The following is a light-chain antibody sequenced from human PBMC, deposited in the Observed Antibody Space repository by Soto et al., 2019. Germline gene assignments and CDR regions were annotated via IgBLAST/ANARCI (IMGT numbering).Light chain of an antibody. CDR2: GAS. V-gene: IGKV3-15*01. J-gene: IGKJ5*01. CDR1: QTVSSN. Sequence: EIVLTQSPGTLSLSPGERATLSCRASQTVSSNYLAWCQQRPGQAPRLIIYGASSRATGIPARFSGSGSGTEFTLTISSLQSEDFAVYYCQQYNNWSFGQGTRLEIK. CDR3: QQYNNWS.